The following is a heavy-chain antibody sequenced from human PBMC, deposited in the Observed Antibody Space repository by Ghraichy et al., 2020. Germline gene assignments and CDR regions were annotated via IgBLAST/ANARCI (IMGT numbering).Heavy chain of an antibody. CDR1: GFTFSSYW. Sequence: GGSLRLSCAASGFTFSSYWMSWVRQAPGKGLEWVANIKQDGSEKYYVDSVKGRFTISRDNAKNSLYLQMNSLKTEDTAVYYCTWEEGGLDYWGQGTLVTVSS. V-gene: IGHV3-7*03. CDR3: TWEEGGLDY. J-gene: IGHJ4*02. CDR2: IKQDGSEK.